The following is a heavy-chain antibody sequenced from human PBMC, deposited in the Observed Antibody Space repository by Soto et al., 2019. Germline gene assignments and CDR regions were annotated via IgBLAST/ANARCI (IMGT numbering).Heavy chain of an antibody. CDR2: IYHSGST. V-gene: IGHV4-38-2*02. D-gene: IGHD6-13*01. Sequence: PSETLSLTCAVSGYSISSGYYWGWIRQPPGKGLEWIGSIYHSGSTYYNPSLKSRVTISVDTSKNQFSLKLSSVTAADTDVYYCARDIALGIFDYWGQGTLVTVSS. CDR3: ARDIALGIFDY. CDR1: GYSISSGYY. J-gene: IGHJ4*02.